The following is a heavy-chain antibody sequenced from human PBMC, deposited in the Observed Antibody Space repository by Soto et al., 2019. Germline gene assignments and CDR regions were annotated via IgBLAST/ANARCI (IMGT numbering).Heavy chain of an antibody. CDR1: GGSISSSSYY. V-gene: IGHV4-39*01. D-gene: IGHD3-10*01. CDR3: ATLWGQD. Sequence: QLQLQESGPGLVKPSETLSLTCTVSGGSISSSSYYWGWIRQPPGQGLEWIGRIYYSGSTYYNPSLKSRVTIYVDTSKNQFSLKLSSVTAADAAVYYCATLWGQDWGQGTLVTVSS. CDR2: IYYSGST. J-gene: IGHJ4*02.